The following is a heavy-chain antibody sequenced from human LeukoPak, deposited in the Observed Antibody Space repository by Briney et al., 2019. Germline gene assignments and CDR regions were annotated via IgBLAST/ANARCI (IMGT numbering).Heavy chain of an antibody. J-gene: IGHJ4*02. V-gene: IGHV4-34*01. CDR3: ARFAEERYSSGSTTFDY. Sequence: PSETLSLTCAVYGGSFSGYYWSWIRQPPGEGLEWIGEINHSGSTNYNPSLKSRVTISVDTSKNQFSLKLSSVTAADTAVYYCARFAEERYSSGSTTFDYWGQGTLVTVSS. CDR1: GGSFSGYY. CDR2: INHSGST. D-gene: IGHD6-19*01.